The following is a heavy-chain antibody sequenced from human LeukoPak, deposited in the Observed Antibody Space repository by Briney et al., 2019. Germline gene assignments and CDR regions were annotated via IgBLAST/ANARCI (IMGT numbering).Heavy chain of an antibody. D-gene: IGHD3-22*01. CDR3: AKHYYDSSGYIDD. V-gene: IGHV3-23*01. CDR2: ISGSGGNT. CDR1: GGSFSGYY. J-gene: IGHJ4*02. Sequence: ASETLSLTCAVYGGSFSGYYWSWIRQPPGKGLEWVSGISGSGGNTYYADSVKGRFTISRDNSKNTLYVQMNSLRAEDTAVYYCAKHYYDSSGYIDDWGQGTLVTVSS.